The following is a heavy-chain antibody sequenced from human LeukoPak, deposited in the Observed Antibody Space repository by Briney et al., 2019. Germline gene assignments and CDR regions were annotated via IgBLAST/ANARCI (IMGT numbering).Heavy chain of an antibody. CDR1: GYSISSGYY. CDR2: IYHSGRT. D-gene: IGHD6-13*01. J-gene: IGHJ3*02. Sequence: SETLSLTCTVSGYSISSGYYWGWIRQPPGKGLEWIGSIYHSGRTFYNPSLKSRVTISVDTSKNQFSLKLTSVTAADTAVYYCARMYSSSWYGGDAFDIWGQGTMVTVSS. CDR3: ARMYSSSWYGGDAFDI. V-gene: IGHV4-38-2*02.